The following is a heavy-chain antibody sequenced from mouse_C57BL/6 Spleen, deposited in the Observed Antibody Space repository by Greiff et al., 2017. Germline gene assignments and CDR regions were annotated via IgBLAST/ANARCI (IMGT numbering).Heavy chain of an antibody. CDR1: GYTFTSYW. Sequence: QVQLKQPGAELVKPGASVKLSCKASGYTFTSYWMQWVKQRPGQGLEWIGEIDPSDSYTNYNQKFKGKATLTVDTSSSTAYMQLSSLTSEDSAVYYCARWELGTDYWGQGTTLTVSS. J-gene: IGHJ2*01. CDR2: IDPSDSYT. D-gene: IGHD4-1*01. CDR3: ARWELGTDY. V-gene: IGHV1-50*01.